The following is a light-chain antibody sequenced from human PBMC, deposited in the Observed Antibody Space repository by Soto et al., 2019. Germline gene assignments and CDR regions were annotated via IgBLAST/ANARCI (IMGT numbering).Light chain of an antibody. CDR1: SSNIGGNT. CDR3: AAWDDRLNGPV. V-gene: IGLV1-44*01. CDR2: GNN. Sequence: QSVLTQPPSASGTPGQRVTISCSGSSSNIGGNTVNSYQQLPGTAPKLLIYGNNQRPSGVPDRFSGAKSATSASLAISGLQSDDEADYYCAAWDDRLNGPVFGTGTPLTVL. J-gene: IGLJ1*01.